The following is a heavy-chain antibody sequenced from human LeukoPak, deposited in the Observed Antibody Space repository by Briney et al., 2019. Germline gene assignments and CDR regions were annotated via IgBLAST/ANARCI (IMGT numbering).Heavy chain of an antibody. Sequence: SETLSLTCTVSGGSISSYYWSWIRQPPGKGLEWIGYIYYSGSTNYNPSLKSRVTISVDTSKNQFSLKLSSVTAADTAVYYCARATQGTGYDAFDIWGQGTMVTVSS. V-gene: IGHV4-59*01. J-gene: IGHJ3*02. CDR3: ARATQGTGYDAFDI. D-gene: IGHD1-1*01. CDR2: IYYSGST. CDR1: GGSISSYY.